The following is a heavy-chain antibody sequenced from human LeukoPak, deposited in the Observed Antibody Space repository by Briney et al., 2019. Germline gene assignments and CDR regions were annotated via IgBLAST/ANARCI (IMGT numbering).Heavy chain of an antibody. D-gene: IGHD3-16*01. CDR2: IEYRGNT. V-gene: IGHV4-59*01. CDR3: ARADYGPSSAPGGGYYFDY. CDR1: GGSISSYY. Sequence: SETLSLTCSVSGGSISSYYWSWIRQPPGKGLEWIGYIEYRGNTNYNPSLKSRVTISVDTSKNQFSLKLSSVTAADTAVYYCARADYGPSSAPGGGYYFDYWGQGTLVTVSS. J-gene: IGHJ4*02.